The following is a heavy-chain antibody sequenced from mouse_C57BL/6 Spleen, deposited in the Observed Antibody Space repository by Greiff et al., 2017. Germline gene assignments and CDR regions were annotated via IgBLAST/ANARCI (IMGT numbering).Heavy chain of an antibody. Sequence: QVQLQQPGAELVKPGASVKLSCKASGYTFTSYWMHWVKQSPGQGLEWIGMIHPNSGSTNYNEKFKSKATLTVDKSSSTAYMQLSSLTSEDSAVYYCARGASNYVLAYWGQGTLVTVSA. CDR1: GYTFTSYW. J-gene: IGHJ3*01. CDR3: ARGASNYVLAY. V-gene: IGHV1-64*01. CDR2: IHPNSGST. D-gene: IGHD2-5*01.